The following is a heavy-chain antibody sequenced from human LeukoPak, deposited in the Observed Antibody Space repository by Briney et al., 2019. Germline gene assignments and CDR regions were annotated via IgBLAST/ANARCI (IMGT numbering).Heavy chain of an antibody. CDR3: TTDVITMVRGFDY. V-gene: IGHV3-30*02. D-gene: IGHD3-10*01. CDR2: IRYDGSNK. J-gene: IGHJ4*02. Sequence: PGGSLRLSCAASGFTFSSYGMHWVRQAPGKGLEWVAFIRYDGSNKYYADSVKGRFTISRDDSKNTLYLQMNSLKTEDTAVYYCTTDVITMVRGFDYWGQGTLVTVSS. CDR1: GFTFSSYG.